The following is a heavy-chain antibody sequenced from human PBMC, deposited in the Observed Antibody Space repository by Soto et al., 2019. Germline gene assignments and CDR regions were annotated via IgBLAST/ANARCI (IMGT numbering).Heavy chain of an antibody. V-gene: IGHV3-15*01. CDR1: GFTFSNAW. D-gene: IGHD2-15*01. Sequence: EVQLVESGGGLVKPGGSLRLSCVASGFTFSNAWMSWVRQAPGKGLEWVGRIKSKTDGGTTDYAAPVKGRFTISRDDSKNTVYLQMNSLRVEDSAMYYCAKDVVAGDGLWLVADRGQGILVTVS. J-gene: IGHJ1*01. CDR2: IKSKTDGGTT. CDR3: AKDVVAGDGLWLVAD.